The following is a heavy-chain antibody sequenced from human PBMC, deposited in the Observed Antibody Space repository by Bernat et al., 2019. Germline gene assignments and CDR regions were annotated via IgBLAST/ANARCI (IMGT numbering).Heavy chain of an antibody. Sequence: EVQLVEAGGGLVKTGGSLRLSCAASGFTFSSAWMNWVRQAPGKGLEWVGRVRSKEAGGTTDYAAPVKGRFIVSRDDSENMSYLQMNSLKAEDTAVYYCAADVPSPLAQIDYWGQGILVTVSS. CDR1: GFTFSSAW. J-gene: IGHJ4*02. CDR3: AADVPSPLAQIDY. D-gene: IGHD3-16*01. CDR2: VRSKEAGGTT. V-gene: IGHV3-15*07.